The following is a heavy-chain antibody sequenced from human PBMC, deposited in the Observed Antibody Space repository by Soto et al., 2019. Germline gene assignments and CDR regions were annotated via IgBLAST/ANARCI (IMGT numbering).Heavy chain of an antibody. CDR3: AKDPYSSSWNYYYYYYGMDV. CDR2: ISYDGSNK. V-gene: IGHV3-30*18. CDR1: GFTFSSYG. J-gene: IGHJ6*02. D-gene: IGHD6-13*01. Sequence: GGSLRLSCAASGFTFSSYGMHWVRQAPGKGLEWVAVISYDGSNKYYADSVKGRFTISRDNSKNTLYLQMNSLRAEDTAVYYCAKDPYSSSWNYYYYYYGMDVWGQGTTVTVSS.